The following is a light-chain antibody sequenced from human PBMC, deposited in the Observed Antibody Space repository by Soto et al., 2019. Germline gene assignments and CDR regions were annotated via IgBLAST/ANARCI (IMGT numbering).Light chain of an antibody. Sequence: DIQMTQSPSTLSASVGDSVTITCRASQSVGTYLAWYQQKSGKAPNLLIYDASSSPSGVPSRFAGSGSGTEFTLTINSLQPDDFATYYCQQYNSYSPLTFGGGTQVDIK. CDR3: QQYNSYSPLT. J-gene: IGKJ4*01. V-gene: IGKV1-5*01. CDR1: QSVGTY. CDR2: DAS.